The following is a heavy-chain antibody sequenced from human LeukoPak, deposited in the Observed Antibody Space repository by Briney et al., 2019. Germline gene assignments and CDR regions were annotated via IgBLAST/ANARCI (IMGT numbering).Heavy chain of an antibody. Sequence: PSETLSLTCTVSGGSINSYYWSWIRQPAGKGLEWIGRIYSSGSTNCNPSLKSRVTISVDTSKNQFSLQLRSVTAADTAVYYCAREDPQTRVPEGMDVWGQGTTVTVSS. CDR3: AREDPQTRVPEGMDV. CDR2: IYSSGST. D-gene: IGHD4/OR15-4a*01. J-gene: IGHJ6*02. CDR1: GGSINSYY. V-gene: IGHV4-4*07.